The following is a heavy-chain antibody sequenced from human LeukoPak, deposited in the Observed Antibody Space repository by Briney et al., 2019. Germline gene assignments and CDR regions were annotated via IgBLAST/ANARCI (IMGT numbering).Heavy chain of an antibody. Sequence: GGSLRLSCAASGFTFGSYTINWVRQAPGKGLEWVSSISSSSSYIFYADSVKGRFTISRDNAKTSLFLQMNSLRAEDTGVYYCARDEVLVSSSPSNWYFNLWGRGTLVTVSS. V-gene: IGHV3-21*01. CDR2: ISSSSSYI. CDR3: ARDEVLVSSSPSNWYFNL. J-gene: IGHJ2*01. D-gene: IGHD2/OR15-2a*01. CDR1: GFTFGSYT.